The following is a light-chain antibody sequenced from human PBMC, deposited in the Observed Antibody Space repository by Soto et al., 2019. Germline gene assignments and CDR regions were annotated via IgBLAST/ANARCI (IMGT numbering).Light chain of an antibody. CDR2: STS. J-gene: IGKJ5*01. CDR3: QQSYKMPS. V-gene: IGKV1-39*01. CDR1: RNVSIY. Sequence: EIPLTKSPSSLAASVGARLTLTCRASRNVSIYLNWYQHRPGKGPTIRIQSTSNLQIGVPSRLSGSGSGTEFTLTISSLEPADFGTYYCQQSYKMPSFGQGTRLEI.